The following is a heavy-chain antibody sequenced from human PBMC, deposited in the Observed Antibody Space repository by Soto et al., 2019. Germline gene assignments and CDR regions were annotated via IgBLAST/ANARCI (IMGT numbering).Heavy chain of an antibody. V-gene: IGHV3-48*02. D-gene: IGHD6-6*01. Sequence: WGSLRLSWAVSGCTFSSYSMNWVRQAQGKGLEWVSYISSSSSTIYYADSVKGRFTISRDNAKHSLYLQMNSLRDEDTAVYYCARDSSPPTYYYYGMDVWGQGTTVTVSS. CDR2: ISSSSSTI. CDR3: ARDSSPPTYYYYGMDV. J-gene: IGHJ6*02. CDR1: GCTFSSYS.